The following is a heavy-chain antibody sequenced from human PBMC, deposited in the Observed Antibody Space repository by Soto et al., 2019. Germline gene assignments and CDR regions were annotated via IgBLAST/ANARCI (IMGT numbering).Heavy chain of an antibody. D-gene: IGHD2-15*01. V-gene: IGHV4-39*01. CDR2: IYYSGST. CDR3: ARPQCSGGSCYYNACDI. CDR1: GGSISSSTYY. J-gene: IGHJ3*02. Sequence: QLQLQESGPGLVKPSETLSLTCTVSGGSISSSTYYWGWIRQPPGKGLEWIGSIYYSGSTYYNPSLKSRVTISVDTSKNQFSLKLTSVTAADTAVYYCARPQCSGGSCYYNACDIWGQGTMVTVSS.